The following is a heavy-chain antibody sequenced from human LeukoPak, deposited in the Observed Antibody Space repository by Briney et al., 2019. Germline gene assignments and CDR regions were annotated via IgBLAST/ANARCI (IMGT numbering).Heavy chain of an antibody. D-gene: IGHD3-9*01. CDR2: MNPNSGNT. V-gene: IGHV1-8*01. CDR1: GYTFTSYD. CDR3: ARILTGYYYYYGMDV. J-gene: IGHJ6*02. Sequence: GASVKVSCKVSGYTFTSYDINWVRQATGQGLEWMGWMNPNSGNTGYAQKFQGRVTMTRNTSISTAYMELSSLRSEDTAVYYCARILTGYYYYYGMDVWGQGTTVTVSS.